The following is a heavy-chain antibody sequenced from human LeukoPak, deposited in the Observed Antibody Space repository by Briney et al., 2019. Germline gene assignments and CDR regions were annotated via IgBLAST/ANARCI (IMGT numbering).Heavy chain of an antibody. CDR1: GGTFSSYA. CDR3: ARVSSVVVPAAMNYYYYYYMDV. Sequence: ASVKVSCKASGGTFSSYAISWVRKAPGQGLEWMGGIIPIFGTANYAQKFQGRVTITADESTSTAYMELSSLRSEDTAVYYCARVSSVVVPAAMNYYYYYYMDVWGKGTTVTVSS. D-gene: IGHD2-2*01. CDR2: IIPIFGTA. J-gene: IGHJ6*03. V-gene: IGHV1-69*01.